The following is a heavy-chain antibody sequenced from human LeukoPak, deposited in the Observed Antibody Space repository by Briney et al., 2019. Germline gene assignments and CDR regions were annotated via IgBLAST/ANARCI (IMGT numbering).Heavy chain of an antibody. J-gene: IGHJ4*02. CDR1: GFTFSSYA. V-gene: IGHV3-49*04. CDR3: AKPATSILIYFDS. Sequence: GGSLRLSCAASGFTFSSYAMHRVRQAPGKGLEWVGFIRSKTYGGTTEYAASVKGRFTISRDDSKSIAYLQMNSLETEDTAVYYCAKPATSILIYFDSWGQGTLVTVSS. D-gene: IGHD2-2*01. CDR2: IRSKTYGGTT.